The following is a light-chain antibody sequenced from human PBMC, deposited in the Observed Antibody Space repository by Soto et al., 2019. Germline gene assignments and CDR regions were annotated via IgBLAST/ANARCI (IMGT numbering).Light chain of an antibody. J-gene: IGKJ5*01. CDR2: AAS. CDR3: LQHNSYPMT. CDR1: QSIRSY. V-gene: IGKV1-39*01. Sequence: QMTQSPSSLSASVGDRVTMTGGASQSIRSYLNWYQQKPGKAPKLLIYAASSLQSGVPSRFSGSGSGTDFTLPISSLQPEDFATYYCLQHNSYPMTFGQGTRLEI.